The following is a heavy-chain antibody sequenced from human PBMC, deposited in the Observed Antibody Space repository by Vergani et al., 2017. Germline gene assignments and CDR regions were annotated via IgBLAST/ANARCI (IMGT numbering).Heavy chain of an antibody. J-gene: IGHJ4*02. CDR3: ARDGGDYGEPLDY. CDR2: ISNSGNTI. CDR1: GFSFSDHY. Sequence: QVQLVESGGGLVKPGGSLRLSCAASGFSFSDHYMTWIRQAPGKGLEWVSYISNSGNTIEYADSVKGRFSISRDNAKSSLFLQMDSLRAEDTAVYYCARDGGDYGEPLDYWGQGTLVTVSS. V-gene: IGHV3-11*01. D-gene: IGHD4-17*01.